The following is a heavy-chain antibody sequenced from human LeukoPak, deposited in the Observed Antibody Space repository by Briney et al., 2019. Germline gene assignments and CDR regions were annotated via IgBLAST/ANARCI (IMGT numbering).Heavy chain of an antibody. CDR3: AREGDSSGYYWWYFDL. V-gene: IGHV1-18*01. D-gene: IGHD3-22*01. Sequence: EASVKVSCKTSGYTFTSYGISWVRQAPGQGLEWMGWISAYNGNTNYAQKLQGRVTMTTDTSTSPAYMELRSLRSDDTAVYYCAREGDSSGYYWWYFDLWGRGTLVTVSS. J-gene: IGHJ2*01. CDR1: GYTFTSYG. CDR2: ISAYNGNT.